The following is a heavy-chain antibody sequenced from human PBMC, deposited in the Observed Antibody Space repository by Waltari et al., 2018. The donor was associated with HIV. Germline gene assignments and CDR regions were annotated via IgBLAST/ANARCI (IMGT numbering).Heavy chain of an antibody. CDR3: ARSRLTGQVPGSSGMDV. CDR1: GDSITTYS. J-gene: IGHJ6*02. CDR2: ISPSGRS. Sequence: QVQLHESGPGLVKPSDTLSLTCTVSGDSITTYSWSWIRQAPGKGLEWVGHISPSGRSNNKTSLKSGITMSIDTPNKQLSRKVKNVSGKDAAIYCSARSRLTGQVPGSSGMDVWGRGTTVSVSS. V-gene: IGHV4-59*07. D-gene: IGHD3-16*02.